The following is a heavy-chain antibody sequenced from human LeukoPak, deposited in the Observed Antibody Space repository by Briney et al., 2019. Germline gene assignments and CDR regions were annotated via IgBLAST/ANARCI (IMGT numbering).Heavy chain of an antibody. CDR1: GGSFSNYY. J-gene: IGHJ4*02. Sequence: SETLSLTCSVSGGSFSNYYWSWIRQPPGKGLEWVGFIYYSGTTDYNPSLKRRVSISVDTSKKKFSLKLSSVTAADTAVYYCARGVVLTGYPLDFWGRGTLVTVPS. CDR3: ARGVVLTGYPLDF. CDR2: IYYSGTT. V-gene: IGHV4-59*01. D-gene: IGHD3-9*01.